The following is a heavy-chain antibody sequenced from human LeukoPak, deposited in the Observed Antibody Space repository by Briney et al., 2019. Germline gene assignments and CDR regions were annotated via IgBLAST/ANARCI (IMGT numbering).Heavy chain of an antibody. D-gene: IGHD5-12*01. CDR3: ARAFSDYETRGDFDY. V-gene: IGHV4-31*03. CDR2: VFYTGTT. Sequence: SQTLSLTCTVSGDSINRGGYYWSWIRQPPGKGLEWIGYVFYTGTTYYNPSLKSRLTISVDTSKNQFSLHLSSVTAADTAVYFCARAFSDYETRGDFDYWGRGTLVTVSS. CDR1: GDSINRGGYY. J-gene: IGHJ4*02.